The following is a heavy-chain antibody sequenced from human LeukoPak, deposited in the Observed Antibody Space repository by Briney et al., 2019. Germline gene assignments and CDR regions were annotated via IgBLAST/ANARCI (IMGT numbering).Heavy chain of an antibody. CDR3: ARGKYYDYVWGSSTWYFDL. D-gene: IGHD3-16*01. Sequence: ETLSLTCAVYGGSFSGYYWSWIRQPPGKGLEWVANIKQDGTEKYYVDSVRGRFTISRDNAKKSLYLQMNSLRAEDTAVYYCARGKYYDYVWGSSTWYFDLWGRGTLVTVSS. CDR1: GGSFSGYY. CDR2: IKQDGTEK. J-gene: IGHJ2*01. V-gene: IGHV3-7*04.